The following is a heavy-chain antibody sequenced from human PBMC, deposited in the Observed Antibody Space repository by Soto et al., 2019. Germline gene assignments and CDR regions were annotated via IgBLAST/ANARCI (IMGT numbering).Heavy chain of an antibody. CDR3: ARFVRFQWNIVGPPNAFYV. J-gene: IGHJ3*01. CDR2: IIPLLGTA. D-gene: IGHD2-21*01. Sequence: QVQLVQSGAEVKKPGSSVKVSCKASGDTFSRYAIGWVRQAPGQGLEWMGGIIPLLGTANYDQKFQDRVTINANESMCTVYMELSRLTSEYTALYYCARFVRFQWNIVGPPNAFYVWGQGTMVTVSS. V-gene: IGHV1-69*01. CDR1: GDTFSRYA.